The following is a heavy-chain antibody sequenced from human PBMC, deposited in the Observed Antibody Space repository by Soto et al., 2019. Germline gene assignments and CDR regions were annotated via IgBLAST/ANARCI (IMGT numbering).Heavy chain of an antibody. Sequence: GGSLRLSCAASGFTFSSYGMHWVRQAPGKGLEWVAVIWYDGSNKYYADSVKGRFTISRDNSKNTLYLQMNSLRAEDTAVYYCAREKVYSGSYYYYYYGMDVWGQGTTVTVSS. D-gene: IGHD1-26*01. CDR2: IWYDGSNK. V-gene: IGHV3-33*01. CDR1: GFTFSSYG. CDR3: AREKVYSGSYYYYYYGMDV. J-gene: IGHJ6*02.